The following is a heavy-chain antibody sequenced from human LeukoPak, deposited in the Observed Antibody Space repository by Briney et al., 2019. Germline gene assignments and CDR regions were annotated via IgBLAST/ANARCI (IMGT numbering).Heavy chain of an antibody. CDR2: ISPSGGIT. CDR3: AKDDTWGRYKD. J-gene: IGHJ1*01. V-gene: IGHV3-23*01. D-gene: IGHD3-16*01. CDR1: GFTFSSHG. Sequence: GGSLRLSCAASGFTFSSHGMNWVRQAPGKGLEWVSGISPSGGITYYTDSVRGRFTISRDNSKNTVSLQMNSLRGEDTAVYYCAKDDTWGRYKDWGQGTLVTVSS.